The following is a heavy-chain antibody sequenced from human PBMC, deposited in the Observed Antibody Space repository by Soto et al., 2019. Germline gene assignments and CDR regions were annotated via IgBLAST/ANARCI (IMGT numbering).Heavy chain of an antibody. Sequence: EVQLLESGGGLVQPGGSLRLSCAVSGFIFSNYPMSWVRQAPGKGLEWVSSVSPSGSNTYYGDSVKGRFTMSRDNSENRLHLQMNSLRAEDTAVYFCARRDSSGGYSLDYWGQGTPVTVSS. V-gene: IGHV3-23*01. CDR2: VSPSGSNT. J-gene: IGHJ4*02. D-gene: IGHD3-22*01. CDR3: ARRDSSGGYSLDY. CDR1: GFIFSNYP.